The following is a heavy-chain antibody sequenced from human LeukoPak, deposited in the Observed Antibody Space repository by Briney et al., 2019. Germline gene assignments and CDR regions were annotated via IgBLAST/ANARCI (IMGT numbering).Heavy chain of an antibody. Sequence: ASVKVSCKASGYTFTGYYMHWVRQAPGQGLEWMGWLNPNSGGTNYAQNFQGRVTMTGDTSINTASMELSRLRSDDTAVYYCARGGSGSLEYFHHWGQGTLVTVSS. CDR1: GYTFTGYY. J-gene: IGHJ1*01. CDR3: ARGGSGSLEYFHH. CDR2: LNPNSGGT. V-gene: IGHV1-2*02. D-gene: IGHD2-15*01.